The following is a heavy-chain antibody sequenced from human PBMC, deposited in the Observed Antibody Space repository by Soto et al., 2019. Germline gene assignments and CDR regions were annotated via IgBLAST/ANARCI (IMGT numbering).Heavy chain of an antibody. Sequence: QVQLVQSGAEVKKPGSSVKVSCKASGGTFNTYNINWVRQAPGQGLEWMGGSLPIFGTTNYAQRFQGRVTITADDSTSTAYMELSSLRSEDTAVYYCARDWTGDSYYYYYGMDVWGQGTTVTVTS. J-gene: IGHJ6*02. CDR3: ARDWTGDSYYYYYGMDV. V-gene: IGHV1-69*01. CDR2: SLPIFGTT. D-gene: IGHD7-27*01. CDR1: GGTFNTYN.